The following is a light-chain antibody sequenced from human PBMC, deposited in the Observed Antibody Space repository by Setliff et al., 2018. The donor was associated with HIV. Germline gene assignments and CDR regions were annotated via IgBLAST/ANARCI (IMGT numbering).Light chain of an antibody. J-gene: IGLJ1*01. V-gene: IGLV2-23*02. CDR2: EVS. CDR1: SSDVGNYNL. CDR3: CSYVGSSTFV. Sequence: QSALTQPASVSGSPGQSITISCTGTSSDVGNYNLVSWYQHHPGKAPKVMIYEVSKRPSGVSNRFSGSKSGNTASLTISGLQAEDETDYYCCSYVGSSTFVFGTGTRSPS.